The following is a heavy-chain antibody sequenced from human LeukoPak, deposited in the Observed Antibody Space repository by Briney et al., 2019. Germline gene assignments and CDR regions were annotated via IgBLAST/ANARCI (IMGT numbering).Heavy chain of an antibody. D-gene: IGHD3-16*02. CDR1: GGTFSSYA. V-gene: IGHV1-69*13. CDR2: IIPIFGTA. CDR3: ARDTSPRGGSYRYFDY. Sequence: EASVKVSCKASGGTFSSYAISWVRQAPGQGLEWMGGIIPIFGTANYAQKFQGRVTITADESTSTAYMELSSLRSEDTAVYYCARDTSPRGGSYRYFDYWGRGTLVTVSS. J-gene: IGHJ4*02.